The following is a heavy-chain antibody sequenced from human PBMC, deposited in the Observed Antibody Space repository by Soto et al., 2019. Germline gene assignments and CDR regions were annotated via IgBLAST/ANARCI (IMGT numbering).Heavy chain of an antibody. J-gene: IGHJ5*02. D-gene: IGHD5-12*01. CDR1: GFTFSSYG. CDR2: IWYDGSNK. CDR3: ARTMTPFGGYDYPRFDP. Sequence: QVQLVESGGGVVQPGRSLRLSCAASGFTFSSYGMHWVRQAPGKGLEWVAVIWYDGSNKYYADSVKGRFTISRDNSKNTLYLQMNSLRAEDTAVYYCARTMTPFGGYDYPRFDPWGQGTLVTVSS. V-gene: IGHV3-33*01.